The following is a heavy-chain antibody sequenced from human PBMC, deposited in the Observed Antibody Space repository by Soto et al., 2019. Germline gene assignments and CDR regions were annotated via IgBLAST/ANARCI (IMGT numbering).Heavy chain of an antibody. CDR3: AKDSGTYCTNGVCYRRDLSLDY. D-gene: IGHD2-8*01. J-gene: IGHJ4*02. Sequence: GGSLRLSCAASGFTFSSYAMSWVRQAPGKGLEWVSAISGSGGSTYYADSVKGRFTISRDNSKNTLYLQMNSLRAEDTAVYYCAKDSGTYCTNGVCYRRDLSLDYWGQGTLVTVSS. V-gene: IGHV3-23*01. CDR2: ISGSGGST. CDR1: GFTFSSYA.